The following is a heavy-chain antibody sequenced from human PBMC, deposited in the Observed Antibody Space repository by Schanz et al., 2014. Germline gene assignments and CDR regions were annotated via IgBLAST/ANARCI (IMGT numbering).Heavy chain of an antibody. D-gene: IGHD3-10*01. Sequence: QVQLEESGPGMVKPSETLSLNCTVSGGSFISYYWGWIRQPPGKGLEWIGNIYSSGSTNYNPSLKSRVTISGDTSKNQFSLRLSSVTAADTAVYFCASFVPRGYYFDYWGQGTLVTVSS. V-gene: IGHV4-59*01. CDR3: ASFVPRGYYFDY. CDR2: IYSSGST. J-gene: IGHJ4*02. CDR1: GGSFISYY.